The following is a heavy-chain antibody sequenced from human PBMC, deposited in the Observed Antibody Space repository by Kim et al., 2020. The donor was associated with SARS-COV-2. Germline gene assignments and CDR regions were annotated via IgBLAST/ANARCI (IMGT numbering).Heavy chain of an antibody. CDR1: GGSISSGDYY. J-gene: IGHJ3*02. CDR2: IYYSGST. Sequence: SETLSLTCTVSGGSISSGDYYWSWIRQPPGKGLEWIGYIYYSGSTYYNPSLKSRVTISVDTSKNQFSLKLSSVTAADTAVYYCARGAYNLWFGEAPVAFDIWGQGTMVTVSS. V-gene: IGHV4-30-4*01. D-gene: IGHD3-10*01. CDR3: ARGAYNLWFGEAPVAFDI.